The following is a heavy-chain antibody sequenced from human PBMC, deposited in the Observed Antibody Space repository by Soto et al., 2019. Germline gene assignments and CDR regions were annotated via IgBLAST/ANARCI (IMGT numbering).Heavy chain of an antibody. CDR3: ARDMNGVLGMGH. D-gene: IGHD2-8*01. CDR1: GGSISSGGYY. CDR2: IYYSGST. V-gene: IGHV4-31*11. Sequence: SETLSLTCAVSGGSISSGGYYWSWIRQHPGKGLEWIGYIYYSGSTYYNPSLKSRVTISVDTSKNQFSLKLSSVTAADTAVYYCARDMNGVLGMGHWGQGTLVTVSS. J-gene: IGHJ4*02.